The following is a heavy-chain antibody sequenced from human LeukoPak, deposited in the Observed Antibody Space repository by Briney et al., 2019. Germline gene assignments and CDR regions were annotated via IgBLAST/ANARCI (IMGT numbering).Heavy chain of an antibody. J-gene: IGHJ3*02. Sequence: GGSLRLSCAASGFTFSSYAMHWVRQAPGKGLEWVAVISNDGSNKYYADSVKGRFTISRDNSKTTLYLQMNSLRAEDTAVYYCARDGSGDYGDFLDAFDIWGQGTMVTVSS. CDR3: ARDGSGDYGDFLDAFDI. CDR1: GFTFSSYA. V-gene: IGHV3-30-3*01. D-gene: IGHD4-17*01. CDR2: ISNDGSNK.